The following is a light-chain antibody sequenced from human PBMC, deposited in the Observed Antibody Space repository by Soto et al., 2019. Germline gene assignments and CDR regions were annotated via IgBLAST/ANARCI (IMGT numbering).Light chain of an antibody. CDR2: GSS. Sequence: EIVLTQSPGTLSLSPGERATLSCRASQSVSSSYLAWYQQNPGQAPRLLIYGSSSRATGIPDRFSGSGSGTEFTLTISSLQSEDFAVYYCQHYNNWPLTFGGGTKVEIK. J-gene: IGKJ4*01. CDR3: QHYNNWPLT. CDR1: QSVSSSY. V-gene: IGKV3-20*01.